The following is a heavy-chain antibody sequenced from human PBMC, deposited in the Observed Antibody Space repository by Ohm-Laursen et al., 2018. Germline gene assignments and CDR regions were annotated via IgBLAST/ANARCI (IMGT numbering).Heavy chain of an antibody. D-gene: IGHD6-19*01. J-gene: IGHJ3*02. CDR1: GFTDRSNY. V-gene: IGHV3-53*01. Sequence: SLRLSCAPAGFTDRSNYMSWVRQAPRKALEWVSVIYSGGSTYYADSVKGRFTISRDNSQNTLYLQMNSLRAEDTAVYYCARKGSGWYDAFDIWGQGTMVTVSS. CDR2: IYSGGST. CDR3: ARKGSGWYDAFDI.